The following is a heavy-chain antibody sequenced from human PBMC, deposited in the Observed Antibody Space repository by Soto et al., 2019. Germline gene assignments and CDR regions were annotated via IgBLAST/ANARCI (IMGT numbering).Heavy chain of an antibody. V-gene: IGHV4-34*01. Sequence: SETLSLTCAVYGGSFSGYYWSWIRQPPGKGLEWIGEINHSGSTNYNPSLKSRVTISVDTSKNQFSLKLSSVTAADTAVYYCARRLGYCSGASCYRRIWFDPWGQGTLVTVSS. J-gene: IGHJ5*02. CDR2: INHSGST. CDR1: GGSFSGYY. D-gene: IGHD2-15*01. CDR3: ARRLGYCSGASCYRRIWFDP.